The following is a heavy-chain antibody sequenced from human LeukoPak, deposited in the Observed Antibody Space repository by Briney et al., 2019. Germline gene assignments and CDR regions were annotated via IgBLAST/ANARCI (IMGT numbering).Heavy chain of an antibody. CDR2: ISYDGSNK. CDR1: GFTFSSYA. Sequence: GGSLRLSCAASGFTFSSYAMHWVRQAPGKGLEWVAVISYDGSNKYYADSVKGRFTISRDNYKNTLYLQMNSLRAEDTAVYYCARDSNTDWYFDLWGRGTLVTVSS. CDR3: ARDSNTDWYFDL. J-gene: IGHJ2*01. V-gene: IGHV3-30*04. D-gene: IGHD2-8*02.